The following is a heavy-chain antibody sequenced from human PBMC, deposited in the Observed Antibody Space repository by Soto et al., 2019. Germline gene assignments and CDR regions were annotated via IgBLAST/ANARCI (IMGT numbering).Heavy chain of an antibody. J-gene: IGHJ6*03. Sequence: ASVKVSCKASGYTFTSYDINCVRQATGQGLEWMGWMNPNSGNTGYAQKFQGRVTMTRNTSISTAYMELSSLRSEDTAVYYCARSTVTGLYYYYYYYMDVWVKGTTVTVSS. CDR1: GYTFTSYD. D-gene: IGHD4-4*01. V-gene: IGHV1-8*01. CDR3: ARSTVTGLYYYYYYYMDV. CDR2: MNPNSGNT.